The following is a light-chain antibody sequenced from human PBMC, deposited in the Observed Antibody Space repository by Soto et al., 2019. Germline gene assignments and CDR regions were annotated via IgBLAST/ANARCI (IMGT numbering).Light chain of an antibody. CDR1: SSDVGAYNY. V-gene: IGLV2-14*01. Sequence: QSALTQPASVSGSPGQSITISCTGTSSDVGAYNYVSWYQQHPGKAPKLMIFEVNNRPSGVSNRFSGSKSGNTASLAISGPQAEDEADYYCSSYTSSSTLVFGGGTKLTVL. CDR3: SSYTSSSTLV. CDR2: EVN. J-gene: IGLJ2*01.